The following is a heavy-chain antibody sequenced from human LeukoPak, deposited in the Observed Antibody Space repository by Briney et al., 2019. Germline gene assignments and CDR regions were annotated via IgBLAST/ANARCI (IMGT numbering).Heavy chain of an antibody. V-gene: IGHV3-7*01. J-gene: IGHJ4*02. D-gene: IGHD1-1*01. CDR3: ARYCTFRACSGTKFDY. Sequence: GGSLRLSCAASGFTFSSYSMNWVRQAPGKGLEWVANIKQDGSEKYYLDSVKGRFTISRDNAKNSLYLQMNSLRAEDTAIYYCARYCTFRACSGTKFDYWGQGTLVTVSS. CDR2: IKQDGSEK. CDR1: GFTFSSYS.